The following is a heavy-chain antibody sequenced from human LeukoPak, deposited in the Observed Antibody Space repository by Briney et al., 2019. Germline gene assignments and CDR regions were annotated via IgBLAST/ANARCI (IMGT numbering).Heavy chain of an antibody. CDR3: ATGPHTALDY. V-gene: IGHV4-59*08. J-gene: IGHJ4*02. CDR1: GGSINSYY. Sequence: SETLSLTCTVSGGSINSYYWSWIRQPPGKGLEWIGYISYTGTTIYNPSLKTRVTISVDTSNQFSLNLSSVTAADTAMYYCATGPHTALDYWGPGTLVTVSS. D-gene: IGHD5-18*01. CDR2: ISYTGTT.